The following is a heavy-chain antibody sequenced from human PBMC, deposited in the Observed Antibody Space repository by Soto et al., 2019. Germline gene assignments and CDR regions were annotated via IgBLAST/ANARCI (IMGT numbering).Heavy chain of an antibody. Sequence: PSETLSLTCTVSGGSISSSSYYWGWIRQPPGKGLEWIGSIFYSGSTYYNPSLKSRVTLSVDTSKNQFSLKLSSVTAADTAVYYCARLYGHLTHGMDVWGQGTTVTVSS. CDR1: GGSISSSSYY. CDR2: IFYSGST. D-gene: IGHD3-10*01. CDR3: ARLYGHLTHGMDV. J-gene: IGHJ6*02. V-gene: IGHV4-39*01.